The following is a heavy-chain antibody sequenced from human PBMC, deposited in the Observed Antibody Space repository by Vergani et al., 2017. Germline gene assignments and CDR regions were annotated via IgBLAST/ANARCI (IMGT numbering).Heavy chain of an antibody. CDR3: ARGAGWGGATTTAKVYYMDV. CDR2: INPNSGGT. CDR1: GYTFTGYY. Sequence: QVQLVQSGAEVKKPGSSVKVSCKASGYTFTGYYMHWVRQAPGQGLEWMGWINPNSGGTNYAQKFQGRVTMTRDTSISAAYMELSRLRSDDTAVYYCARGAGWGGATTTAKVYYMDVWGKGTTVTVSS. J-gene: IGHJ6*03. V-gene: IGHV1-2*02. D-gene: IGHD1-26*01.